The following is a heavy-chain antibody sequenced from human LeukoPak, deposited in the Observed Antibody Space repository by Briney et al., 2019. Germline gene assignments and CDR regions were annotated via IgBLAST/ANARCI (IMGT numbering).Heavy chain of an antibody. CDR3: AKDWRDIVVVPAAIGDY. V-gene: IGHV3-23*01. D-gene: IGHD2-2*02. Sequence: GGSLRLSCAASGFTFSSYAMSWVRQAPGKGLEWVSAISGSGGSTYYADSVKGRFTISRDNSKNTLYLQMNSLRAEDTAVYYCAKDWRDIVVVPAAIGDYWGQGTLVTVSS. CDR2: ISGSGGST. CDR1: GFTFSSYA. J-gene: IGHJ4*02.